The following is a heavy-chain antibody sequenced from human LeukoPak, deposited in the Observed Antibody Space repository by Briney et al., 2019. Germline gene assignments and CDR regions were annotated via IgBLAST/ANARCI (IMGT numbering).Heavy chain of an antibody. V-gene: IGHV1-46*03. J-gene: IGHJ2*01. CDR2: INPSGGST. CDR3: ARGAPDSYDSSGYYQVGYFDL. Sequence: ASVKVSCKASGYTFTSHYMHWVRQAPGQGLEWMGIINPSGGSTSYAQKFQGRVTMTRDTSTSTVYMELSSLRSEDTAVYYCARGAPDSYDSSGYYQVGYFDLWGRGTLVTVSS. CDR1: GYTFTSHY. D-gene: IGHD3-22*01.